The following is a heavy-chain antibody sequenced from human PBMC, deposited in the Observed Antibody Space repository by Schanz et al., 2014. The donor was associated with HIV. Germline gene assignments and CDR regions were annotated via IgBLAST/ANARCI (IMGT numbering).Heavy chain of an antibody. Sequence: QVQLVESGGGVVQPGRSLRLSCAASGFTFSTYGMHWVRQGPGKGLEWVAVIWYDGSKKYYADSVKGRFTISRDNSKNTLYLQMNSLRAEDTAVYYCANEEVPNDYWGQGTLVTVSS. CDR3: ANEEVPNDY. CDR2: IWYDGSKK. V-gene: IGHV3-33*06. CDR1: GFTFSTYG. J-gene: IGHJ4*02.